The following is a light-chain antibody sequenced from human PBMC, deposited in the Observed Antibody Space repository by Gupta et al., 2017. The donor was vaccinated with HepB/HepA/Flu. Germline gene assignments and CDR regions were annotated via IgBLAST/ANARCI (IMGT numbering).Light chain of an antibody. CDR3: QQYYSTPWT. CDR1: QSVLYSSNNRNN. J-gene: IGKJ1*01. CDR2: WAS. V-gene: IGKV4-1*01. Sequence: DIVMTQSPVSLAVSLGESATINCKSSQSVLYSSNNRNNLVWYQQKPGQPPRLLIYWASTRESGVPDRFSGSGSGTDFTLTISSLQAEDVAVYYCQQYYSTPWTFGQGTKVEIK.